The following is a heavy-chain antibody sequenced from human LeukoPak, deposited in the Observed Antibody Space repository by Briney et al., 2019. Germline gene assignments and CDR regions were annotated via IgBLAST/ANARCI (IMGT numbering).Heavy chain of an antibody. CDR3: ARGVTGIYHYYYMDV. V-gene: IGHV1-2*02. J-gene: IGHJ6*03. CDR1: GYTFTGYY. CDR2: INPNSGGT. D-gene: IGHD6-13*01. Sequence: GASVKVSCKASGYTFTGYYMHWVRQAPGQGLEWMGWINPNSGGTNYAQKIQGRVTMTRDTSISTAYMELSRLRSDDTAVYYCARGVTGIYHYYYMDVWGKGTTVTVSS.